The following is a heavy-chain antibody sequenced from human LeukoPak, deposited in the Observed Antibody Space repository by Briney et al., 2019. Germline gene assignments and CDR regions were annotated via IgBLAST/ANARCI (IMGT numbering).Heavy chain of an antibody. CDR3: ATGNSPYCSGGSCYPGDY. Sequence: ASVKVSCKVSGYTLTELSMHWVRQAPGKGLEWMGGFDPEDGETIYAQKFQGRVTMTEDTSTDTAYMELSSLRSEDTAVYYCATGNSPYCSGGSCYPGDYWGQGTLVTVSS. CDR2: FDPEDGET. V-gene: IGHV1-24*01. J-gene: IGHJ4*02. CDR1: GYTLTELS. D-gene: IGHD2-15*01.